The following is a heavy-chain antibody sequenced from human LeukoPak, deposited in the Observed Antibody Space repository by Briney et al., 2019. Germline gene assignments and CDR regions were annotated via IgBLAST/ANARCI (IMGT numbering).Heavy chain of an antibody. D-gene: IGHD6-13*01. Sequence: PGGSLRLSCAASGFTFSSYSMHWVRQAPGKGLEWVSSISSSSIYIYYVDSVKGRFTISRDNAKNSLYLQMNSLRAEDTAVYYCARGAPEVAAAGNWGQGTLVTVSS. V-gene: IGHV3-21*01. J-gene: IGHJ4*02. CDR1: GFTFSSYS. CDR3: ARGAPEVAAAGN. CDR2: ISSSSIYI.